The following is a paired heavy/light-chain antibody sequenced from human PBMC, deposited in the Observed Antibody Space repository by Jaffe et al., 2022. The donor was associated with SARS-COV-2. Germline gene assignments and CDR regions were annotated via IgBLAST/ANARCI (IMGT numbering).Heavy chain of an antibody. CDR1: GFTFSNAW. CDR2: IKSKTDGGTT. D-gene: IGHD3-22*01. V-gene: IGHV3-15*01. J-gene: IGHJ4*02. CDR3: TTTMIVVVIRDY. Sequence: EVQLVESGGGLVKPGGSLRLSCAASGFTFSNAWMSWVRQAPGKGLEWVGRIKSKTDGGTTDYAAPVKGRFTISRDDSKNTLYLQMNSLKTEDTAVYYCTTTMIVVVIRDYWGQGTLVTVSS.
Light chain of an antibody. CDR2: EVS. CDR3: SSYTSSSLGV. CDR1: SSDVGGYNY. Sequence: QSALTQPASVSGSPGQSITISCTGTSSDVGGYNYVSWYQQHPGKAPKLMIYEVSNRPSGVSNRFSGSKSGNTASLTISGLQAEDEADYYCSSYTSSSLGVFGGGTKLTVL. J-gene: IGLJ2*01. V-gene: IGLV2-14*01.